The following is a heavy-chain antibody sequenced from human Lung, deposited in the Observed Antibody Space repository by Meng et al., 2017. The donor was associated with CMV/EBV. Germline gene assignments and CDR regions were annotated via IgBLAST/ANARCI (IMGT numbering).Heavy chain of an antibody. CDR2: IYYSGST. V-gene: IGHV4-59*01. CDR3: VSWGYSSSWYYFDY. D-gene: IGHD6-13*01. J-gene: IGHJ4*02. CDR1: GGSISSYY. Sequence: SXTXSLXCTVSGGSISSYYWSWIRQPPGKGLEWIGYIYYSGSTNYNPSLKSRVTISVDTSKNQFSLKLSSVTAADTAVYYCVSWGYSSSWYYFDYWGQGTXVTVSS.